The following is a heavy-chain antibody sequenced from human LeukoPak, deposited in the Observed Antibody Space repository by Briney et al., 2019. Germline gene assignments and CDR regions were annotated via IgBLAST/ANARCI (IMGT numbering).Heavy chain of an antibody. V-gene: IGHV4-31*03. CDR2: IYDSGST. D-gene: IGHD6-13*01. Sequence: SETLSLTCTVSGDSIPSGAYCLSWIRQHPGKGLEWLGHIYDSGSTYYNPSLMSRVTMSVDTSKNQFSLKLSSVTAADTAVYYCARVGGSSSWYESDAFDIWGQGTMVTVSS. CDR3: ARVGGSSSWYESDAFDI. J-gene: IGHJ3*02. CDR1: GDSIPSGAYC.